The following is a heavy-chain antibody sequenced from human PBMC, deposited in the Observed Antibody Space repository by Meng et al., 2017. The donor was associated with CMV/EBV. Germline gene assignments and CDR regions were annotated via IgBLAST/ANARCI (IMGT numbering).Heavy chain of an antibody. V-gene: IGHV3-30*02. D-gene: IGHD1-1*01. J-gene: IGHJ4*02. CDR1: GFTFSSYG. CDR3: ARADPGSGPWWNPAGSY. CDR2: IRYDGSNK. Sequence: GESLKISCAASGFTFSSYGIHWVRQAPGKGLEWVAFIRYDGSNKYYADSVKGRFTISRDNSKNTVYLQMNSLRAEDTAVYYCARADPGSGPWWNPAGSYWGQGTLVTVSS.